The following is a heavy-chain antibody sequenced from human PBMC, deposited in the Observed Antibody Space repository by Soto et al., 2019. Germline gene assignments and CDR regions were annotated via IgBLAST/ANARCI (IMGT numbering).Heavy chain of an antibody. D-gene: IGHD3-9*01. V-gene: IGHV4-31*03. Sequence: PSETLSLTCTVSGGSISSGGYYWSWIRQHPGKGLEWIGYIYYSGSTYYNPSLESRVTISVDTSKNQFSLKLSSVTAADTAVYYCARVPYYDILTGYYRPGSRWVDPWGQGTLVTVSS. CDR3: ARVPYYDILTGYYRPGSRWVDP. CDR1: GGSISSGGYY. J-gene: IGHJ5*02. CDR2: IYYSGST.